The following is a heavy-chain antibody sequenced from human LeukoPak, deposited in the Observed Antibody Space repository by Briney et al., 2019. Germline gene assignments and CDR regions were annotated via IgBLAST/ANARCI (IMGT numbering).Heavy chain of an antibody. CDR2: ISSSSSTI. Sequence: GGSLRLSCAASGFTFSHHGMNWVRQAPGKGLEWVSYISSSSSTIYYADSVKGRFTISRDNAKNSLYLQMNSLRAEDTAVYYCARGIAAETDYWGQGTLVTVSS. J-gene: IGHJ4*02. CDR1: GFTFSHHG. D-gene: IGHD6-13*01. CDR3: ARGIAAETDY. V-gene: IGHV3-48*01.